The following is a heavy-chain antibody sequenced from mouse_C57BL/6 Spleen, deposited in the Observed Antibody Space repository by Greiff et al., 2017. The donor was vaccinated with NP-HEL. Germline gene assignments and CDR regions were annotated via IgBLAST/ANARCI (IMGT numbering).Heavy chain of an antibody. Sequence: EVKVVESGAELVRPGASVKLSCTASGFNIKDYYMHWVKQRPEQGLEWIGRIDPEDGDTEYAPKFQGKATRTADTSSNTAYLQLSSLTSEDTAVYYCTTRFHYYGSSLYYAMDYWGQGTSVTVSS. CDR3: TTRFHYYGSSLYYAMDY. J-gene: IGHJ4*01. D-gene: IGHD1-1*01. CDR2: IDPEDGDT. V-gene: IGHV14-1*01. CDR1: GFNIKDYY.